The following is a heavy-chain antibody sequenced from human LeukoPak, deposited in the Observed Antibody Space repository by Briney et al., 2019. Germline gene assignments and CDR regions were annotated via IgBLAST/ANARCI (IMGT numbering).Heavy chain of an antibody. V-gene: IGHV1-2*02. CDR3: TGNYYGSGSYADFDY. Sequence: ASVKVSCKASGYTFTGYYMHWVRQAPGQGREWMGWINPNSGGTNYAQKFQGRVTMTRDTSISTAYMELSRLRSDDTAVYYCTGNYYGSGSYADFDYWGQGTLVTVSS. J-gene: IGHJ4*02. D-gene: IGHD3-10*01. CDR2: INPNSGGT. CDR1: GYTFTGYY.